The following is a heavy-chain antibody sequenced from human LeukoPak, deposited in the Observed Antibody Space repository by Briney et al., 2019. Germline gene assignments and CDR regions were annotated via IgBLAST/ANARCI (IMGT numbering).Heavy chain of an antibody. CDR1: GGTFSSYA. Sequence: GASVKVSCKASGGTFSSYAISWVRQAPGQGLEWMGGIIPIFGTANYAQKFQGRVTITADKSTSTAYMELSSLRSEDTAVYYCASASREVQLWLPFDYWGQGTLVTVSS. CDR2: IIPIFGTA. J-gene: IGHJ4*02. CDR3: ASASREVQLWLPFDY. D-gene: IGHD5-18*01. V-gene: IGHV1-69*06.